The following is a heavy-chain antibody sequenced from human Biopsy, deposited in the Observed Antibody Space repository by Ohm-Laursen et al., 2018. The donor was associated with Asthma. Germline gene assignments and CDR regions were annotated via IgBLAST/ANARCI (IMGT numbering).Heavy chain of an antibody. J-gene: IGHJ4*02. D-gene: IGHD4-17*01. CDR2: HDHEEGGT. CDR3: ASDFPKDYVRYNFQF. V-gene: IGHV1-24*01. CDR1: GYSLTDLS. Sequence: DSVKVSCKFSGYSLTDLSMHGVRQAPGQGLEWMGGHDHEEGGTVNARRFQGRVTMTEDTSTDTAYMELSSLSSDDTAVYYCASDFPKDYVRYNFQFWGQGTLVTVSS.